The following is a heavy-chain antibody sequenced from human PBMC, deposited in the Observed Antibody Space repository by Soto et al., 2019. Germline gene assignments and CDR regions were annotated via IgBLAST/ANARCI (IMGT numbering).Heavy chain of an antibody. CDR3: VKDDSILGRRYFHL. CDR2: ISFSDVAT. D-gene: IGHD3-9*01. Sequence: EEQLLESGGGLIQPGGSLRLACASSGFTFSSYAITWVRQTPGKGLEWVASISFSDVATYYADSVKGLLGISRDNSKTSLFLQMLSMRVQDTAFYSCVKDDSILGRRYFHLWGRGTLVTVSS. J-gene: IGHJ2*01. CDR1: GFTFSSYA. V-gene: IGHV3-23*01.